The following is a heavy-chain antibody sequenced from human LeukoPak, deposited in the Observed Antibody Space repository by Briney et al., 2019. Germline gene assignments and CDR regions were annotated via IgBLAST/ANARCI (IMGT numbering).Heavy chain of an antibody. D-gene: IGHD6-13*01. Sequence: GGSLRLSCAASGFSFKDYYFSWIRQAPGKGLEWVSFINVNGAAMYYADSVKGRFTISRDNAKNSVYLEMNTLRAEDTAVYYCARGPRILAAGSYYFDYWGQGSLVTVSS. V-gene: IGHV3-11*01. CDR3: ARGPRILAAGSYYFDY. CDR1: GFSFKDYY. J-gene: IGHJ4*02. CDR2: INVNGAAM.